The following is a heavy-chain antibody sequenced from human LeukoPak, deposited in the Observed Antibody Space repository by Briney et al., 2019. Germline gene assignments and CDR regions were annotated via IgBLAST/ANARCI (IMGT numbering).Heavy chain of an antibody. Sequence: GGSLRLSCAASGFTFSDYYMSWIRQAPGQGLEWVSYISSSGNITYHADSVKGRFTISRDNAKNSLYLQMNSLRAEDTAVYYCAELGITMIGGVWGKGTTVTISS. CDR2: ISSSGNIT. J-gene: IGHJ6*04. D-gene: IGHD3-10*02. CDR1: GFTFSDYY. CDR3: AELGITMIGGV. V-gene: IGHV3-11*04.